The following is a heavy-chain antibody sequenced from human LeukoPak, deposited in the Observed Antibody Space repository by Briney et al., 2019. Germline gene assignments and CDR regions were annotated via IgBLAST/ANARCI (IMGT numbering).Heavy chain of an antibody. Sequence: SETLSLTCIVSGGSISGYYWSWIRQPAGKGLEWIGHMDTSGHTNYNSSLMSRVTMSVDTSKNQFSLRLTSVTAADTAVYYCASHYASGGSYSIDSWGQGTLVTVSS. J-gene: IGHJ4*02. V-gene: IGHV4-4*07. CDR3: ASHYASGGSYSIDS. D-gene: IGHD3-10*01. CDR1: GGSISGYY. CDR2: MDTSGHT.